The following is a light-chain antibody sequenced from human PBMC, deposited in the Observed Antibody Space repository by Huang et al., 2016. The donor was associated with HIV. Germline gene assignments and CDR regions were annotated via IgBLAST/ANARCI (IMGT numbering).Light chain of an antibody. CDR1: QGITDD. CDR2: GAS. J-gene: IGKJ1*01. CDR3: LQDHNYPRT. Sequence: AIQMTQSPSSLSASVGDRVTITGRASQGITDDLAWYQQKPGKAPKLLIPGASTLRSGVPSRFSGSGSGTDFTLTISSLQPEDYATYYCLQDHNYPRTFGQGTKVEI. V-gene: IGKV1-6*01.